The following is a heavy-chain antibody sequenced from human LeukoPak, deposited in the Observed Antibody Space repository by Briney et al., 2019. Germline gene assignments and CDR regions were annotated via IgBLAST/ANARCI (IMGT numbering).Heavy chain of an antibody. CDR2: IYYSGST. CDR3: ARGPYSYDSSGAFDI. J-gene: IGHJ3*02. V-gene: IGHV4-59*01. Sequence: SETLSLTCTVSGGSISSYYWSWIRQPPGKGLEWIGYIYYSGSTNYNPSLKSRVTISVDTSKNQFSLKVSSVTAADTAVYYCARGPYSYDSSGAFDIWGQGTMVTVSS. CDR1: GGSISSYY. D-gene: IGHD3-22*01.